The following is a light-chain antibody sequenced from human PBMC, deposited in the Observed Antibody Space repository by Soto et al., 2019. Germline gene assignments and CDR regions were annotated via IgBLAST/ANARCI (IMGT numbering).Light chain of an antibody. V-gene: IGLV1-44*01. CDR3: AAWDDSLNGVV. Sequence: QSVLPKPPSASVTPGQRVTISCSGSSSNIGSNTVNWYQQLPGTAPKLLIYSNNQRPSGVPDRFSGSKSGTSASLAISGLQSEDEADYYCAAWDDSLNGVVFGGGTKVTVL. J-gene: IGLJ2*01. CDR2: SNN. CDR1: SSNIGSNT.